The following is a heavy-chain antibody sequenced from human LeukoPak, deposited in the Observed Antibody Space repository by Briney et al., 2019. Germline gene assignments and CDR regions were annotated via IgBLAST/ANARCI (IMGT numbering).Heavy chain of an antibody. V-gene: IGHV1-46*01. CDR2: INPGGGST. J-gene: IGHJ5*02. CDR3: ARRDYYDSSGYNWFDP. Sequence: GASVKVSCKASGYTFTSYYMHWVRQAPGQGLEWMGIINPGGGSTSYAQKFQGRVTMTRDTSTSTVYMELSSLRSEDTAVHYCARRDYYDSSGYNWFDPWGQGTLVTVST. D-gene: IGHD3-22*01. CDR1: GYTFTSYY.